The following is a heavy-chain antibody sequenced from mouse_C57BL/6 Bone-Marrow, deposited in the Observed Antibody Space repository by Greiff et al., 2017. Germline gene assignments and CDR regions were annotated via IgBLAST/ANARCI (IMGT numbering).Heavy chain of an antibody. CDR2: INPYNGGT. CDR1: GYTFTDYY. CDR3: ARGGVVARAYYYAMDY. Sequence: EVQLQQSGPVLVKPGASVKMSCKASGYTFTDYYMNWVKQSHGKSLEWIGVINPYNGGTSYNQKFKGKATLTVDKSSSTAYMELNSLTSEDSAVYYCARGGVVARAYYYAMDYWGQGTSVTVSS. J-gene: IGHJ4*01. D-gene: IGHD1-1*01. V-gene: IGHV1-19*01.